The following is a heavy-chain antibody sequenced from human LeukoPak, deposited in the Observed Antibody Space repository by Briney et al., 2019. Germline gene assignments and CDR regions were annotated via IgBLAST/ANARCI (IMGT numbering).Heavy chain of an antibody. D-gene: IGHD6-19*01. CDR2: IWYDGSNK. CDR1: GFTFSSYA. J-gene: IGHJ4*02. V-gene: IGHV3-33*08. CDR3: ARDRGGYSSGELDY. Sequence: GGSLRLSCAASGFTFSSYAMHWVRQAPGKGLEWVAVIWYDGSNKYYADSVKGRFTISRDNSKNTLYLQMNSLRAEDTAVYYCARDRGGYSSGELDYWGQGTLVTVSS.